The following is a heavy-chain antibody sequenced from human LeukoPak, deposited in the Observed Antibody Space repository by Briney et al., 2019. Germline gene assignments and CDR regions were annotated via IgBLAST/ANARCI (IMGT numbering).Heavy chain of an antibody. CDR1: GYTFTSYY. Sequence: ASVKVFCKASGYTFTSYYMHWVRPAPGQGLAWMGMINPSGGSTTYAQKFQGRVTMTRNTSISTAYMELSSLRSEDTAVYYCATTFTFGGVIVKDYWGQGTLVTVSS. D-gene: IGHD3-16*02. V-gene: IGHV1-46*01. CDR3: ATTFTFGGVIVKDY. J-gene: IGHJ4*02. CDR2: INPSGGST.